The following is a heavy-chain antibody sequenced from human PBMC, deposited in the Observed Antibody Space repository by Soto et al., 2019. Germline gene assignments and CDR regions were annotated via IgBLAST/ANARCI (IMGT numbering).Heavy chain of an antibody. CDR1: GFPFNTYA. CDR2: TSIGGNT. J-gene: IGHJ5*02. D-gene: IGHD3-10*01. CDR3: AKDLRPGLVVPTKSGFDP. V-gene: IGHV3-23*01. Sequence: GGSLRLSCEASGFPFNTYAMTWFRQLPGMGLEWVSTTSIGGNTDFAESVRGRFSVSRDNSKNTLYLQMTNPRAEGAAIYFFAKDLRPGLVVPTKSGFDPWGQGTRVTVSS.